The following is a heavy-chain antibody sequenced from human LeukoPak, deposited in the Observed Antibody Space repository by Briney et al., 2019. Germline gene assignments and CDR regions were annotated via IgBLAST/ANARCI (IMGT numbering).Heavy chain of an antibody. D-gene: IGHD6-6*01. Sequence: ASVKVSCKASGYTFTSYDIHWVRQATGQGLEWMGWMNPNSGNTGYARNFQGRVTITRNTSISTAYMELSSLRSEDTAVYYCARAPSRIAARLQDIVGGYYMDVWGEGTTVTVSS. J-gene: IGHJ6*03. CDR2: MNPNSGNT. CDR1: GYTFTSYD. CDR3: ARAPSRIAARLQDIVGGYYMDV. V-gene: IGHV1-8*03.